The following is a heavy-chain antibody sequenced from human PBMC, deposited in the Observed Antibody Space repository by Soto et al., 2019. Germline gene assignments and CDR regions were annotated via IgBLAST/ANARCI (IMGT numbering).Heavy chain of an antibody. CDR3: AGALSVAAAGPYYYYGMDV. V-gene: IGHV1-69*01. J-gene: IGHJ6*02. Sequence: QVQLVQSGAEVKKPGSSVKVSCKASGGTFSSYAISWVRQAPGQGLEWMGGIIPIFGTANYAQKFQGRVTITADESTSTAYMELSSLRSEDTAVYYCAGALSVAAAGPYYYYGMDVWGQGTTVTVSS. CDR2: IIPIFGTA. CDR1: GGTFSSYA. D-gene: IGHD6-13*01.